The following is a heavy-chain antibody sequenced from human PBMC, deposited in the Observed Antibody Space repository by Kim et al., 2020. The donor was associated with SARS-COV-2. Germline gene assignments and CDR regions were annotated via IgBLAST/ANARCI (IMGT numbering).Heavy chain of an antibody. CDR1: GFTFSSYG. Sequence: GGSLRLSCAASGFTFSSYGMHWVRQAPGKGLEWVAVISYDGSNKYYADSVKGRFTISRDNSKNTLYLQMNSLRAEDTAVYYCAKGGTGGKHKLIAAAGLLYYWGQGTLVTVSS. D-gene: IGHD6-13*01. V-gene: IGHV3-30*18. J-gene: IGHJ4*02. CDR3: AKGGTGGKHKLIAAAGLLYY. CDR2: ISYDGSNK.